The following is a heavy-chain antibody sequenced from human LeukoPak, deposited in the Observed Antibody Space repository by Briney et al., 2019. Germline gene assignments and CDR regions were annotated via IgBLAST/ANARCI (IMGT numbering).Heavy chain of an antibody. CDR2: INTRSSSS. D-gene: IGHD2-2*01. J-gene: IGHJ6*02. CDR3: AREHQLLSSYYHNDMDV. V-gene: IGHV3-21*04. CDR1: GFIFSIYN. Sequence: PGGSLRLSCAASGFIFSIYNMNWVRQAPGKGLEWVTSINTRSSSSYYADSVKGRFTISRDNAKNSLYLQMNSLRVEDTAVYFCAREHQLLSSYYHNDMDVWGQGTTVTVSS.